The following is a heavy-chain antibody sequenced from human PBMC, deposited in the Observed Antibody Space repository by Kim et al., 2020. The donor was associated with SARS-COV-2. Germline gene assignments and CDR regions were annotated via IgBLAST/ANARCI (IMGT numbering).Heavy chain of an antibody. Sequence: YYIDSVKGRITISRDNDKNLMYLQMSGLRAEDTAVYYCARDIRGTWFDPWGQGTLVTVSS. V-gene: IGHV3-7*01. J-gene: IGHJ5*02. CDR3: ARDIRGTWFDP. D-gene: IGHD3-16*01.